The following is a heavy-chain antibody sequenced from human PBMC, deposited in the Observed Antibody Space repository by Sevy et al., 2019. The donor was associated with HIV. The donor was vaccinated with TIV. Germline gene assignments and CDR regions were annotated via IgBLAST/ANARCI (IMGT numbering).Heavy chain of an antibody. Sequence: SETLSLTCAVYGGSFSGYYWSWIRQPPGKGLEWIGEINHSGSTNYNPSLKSRVTISVDTSKNQFSLKLSSVTAADTAVYYCARGLRYCSGGSCYSPNYYYGMDVWGQGTTVTVSS. V-gene: IGHV4-34*01. CDR3: ARGLRYCSGGSCYSPNYYYGMDV. CDR2: INHSGST. CDR1: GGSFSGYY. D-gene: IGHD2-15*01. J-gene: IGHJ6*02.